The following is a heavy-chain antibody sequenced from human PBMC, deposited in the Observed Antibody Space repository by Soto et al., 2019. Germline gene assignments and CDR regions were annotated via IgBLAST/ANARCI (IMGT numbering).Heavy chain of an antibody. D-gene: IGHD3-16*01. J-gene: IGHJ4*02. CDR1: GFTFSSYW. CDR2: IKEDGSEK. Sequence: SCAASGFTFSSYWMSWVRQAPGKGLEWLANIKEDGSEKYYVDSLKGRFTISRDNAKNSLYLQVNGLRVEDTAVYYCARGAGIGDYWGQGTLVTVSS. CDR3: ARGAGIGDY. V-gene: IGHV3-7*04.